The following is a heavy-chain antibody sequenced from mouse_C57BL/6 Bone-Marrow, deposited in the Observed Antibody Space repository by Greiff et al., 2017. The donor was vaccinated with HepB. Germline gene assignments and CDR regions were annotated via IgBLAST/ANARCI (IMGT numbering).Heavy chain of an antibody. CDR1: GFTFADYH. CDR2: IRSKANGYTT. Sequence: EVNVVESGGGLVQPGASLRLSCAASGFTFADYHMSWVRQPPGKAPEWLALIRSKANGYTTEYTASVKGRFTISRDDSQNILYLQMNTLRAEDSATYYCVKAVSCGSSCTWFAYWGQGTLVTVSA. J-gene: IGHJ3*01. V-gene: IGHV7-4*01. D-gene: IGHD1-1*01. CDR3: VKAVSCGSSCTWFAY.